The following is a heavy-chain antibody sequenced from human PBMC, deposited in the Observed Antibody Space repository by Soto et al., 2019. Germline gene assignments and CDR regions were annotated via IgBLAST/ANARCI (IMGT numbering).Heavy chain of an antibody. CDR3: AKVVVAATRHTDFDS. J-gene: IGHJ4*02. V-gene: IGHV4-39*02. D-gene: IGHD2-15*01. Sequence: SETLSLTCTVSGGSINSNNYYWAWIRQPPGKGLAWIASIYYDGSTYYNPSLKSRVSISVDTSKNHFSLKLSSATAADTAVYYCAKVVVAATRHTDFDSWGQGTLVTVSS. CDR2: IYYDGST. CDR1: GGSINSNNYY.